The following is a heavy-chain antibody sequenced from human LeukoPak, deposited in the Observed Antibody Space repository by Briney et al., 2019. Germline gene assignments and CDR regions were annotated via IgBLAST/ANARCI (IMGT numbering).Heavy chain of an antibody. D-gene: IGHD3-3*01. CDR3: ARGGYYDFWSGYVYYYYYMDV. Sequence: SETLSLTCTVSGSSISSYYWSWIRQPAGKGLEWIGRIYVSGSTNYNPSLKSRVTMSVDTSKNQFSLKLSSVTAADTAVYYCARGGYYDFWSGYVYYYYYMDVWGKGTTVTVSS. J-gene: IGHJ6*03. CDR2: IYVSGST. CDR1: GSSISSYY. V-gene: IGHV4-4*07.